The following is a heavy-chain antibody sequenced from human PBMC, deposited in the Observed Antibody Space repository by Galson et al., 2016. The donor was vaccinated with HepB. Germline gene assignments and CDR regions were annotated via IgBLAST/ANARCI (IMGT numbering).Heavy chain of an antibody. CDR1: GGTFSSYG. J-gene: IGHJ4*02. Sequence: SVKVSCKASGGTFSSYGISWVRQAPGQGLEWMGGIIPFFGIANYTQKFQGRVTIAADKSTSTAYMEVRTLRSEDTAVDYCARDPLGSGYYGYFDYWGQGTLVTVSS. D-gene: IGHD3-3*01. V-gene: IGHV1-69*10. CDR2: IIPFFGIA. CDR3: ARDPLGSGYYGYFDY.